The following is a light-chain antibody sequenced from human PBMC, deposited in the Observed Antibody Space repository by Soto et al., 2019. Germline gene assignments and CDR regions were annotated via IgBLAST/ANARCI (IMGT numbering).Light chain of an antibody. CDR2: AAS. CDR3: QQRSNWPRT. V-gene: IGKV1-8*01. J-gene: IGKJ1*01. CDR1: QGISSY. Sequence: AIRMTQSPSLLSASTGDRVTISCRASQGISSYLAWYQKKPGKAPKLLIYAASTLQSGVPSRFSGSGSGTDFTLTINYLQSEDFAVYYCQQRSNWPRTLGQGTKVDIK.